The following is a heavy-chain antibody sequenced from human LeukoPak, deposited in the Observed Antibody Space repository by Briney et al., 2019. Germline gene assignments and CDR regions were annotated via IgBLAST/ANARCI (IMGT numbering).Heavy chain of an antibody. J-gene: IGHJ6*02. CDR1: GGSFSGYY. CDR3: ASCYATTLYYYYYGMDV. Sequence: SSETLSLTCAVYGGSFSGYYWSWIRQPPGKGLEWIGEINHSGSTNYNPSLKSRVTISVDTSKNQFSLKLSSVTAADTAVYYCASCYATTLYYYYYGMDVWGQGTTVTVSS. CDR2: INHSGST. D-gene: IGHD2-2*01. V-gene: IGHV4-34*01.